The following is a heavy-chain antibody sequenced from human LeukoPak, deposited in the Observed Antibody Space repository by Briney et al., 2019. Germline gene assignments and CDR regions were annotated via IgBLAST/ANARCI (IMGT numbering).Heavy chain of an antibody. Sequence: PSETLSLTCAVYGGSFSGYYWSWIRQPPGKGLEWIGSFYHSGSTYYNPSLKSRVTISVDTSKNQFSLKLSSVTAADTALYYCARDRSGPFTFDTWGQGTLVTVSS. CDR2: FYHSGST. V-gene: IGHV4-34*01. D-gene: IGHD2-15*01. J-gene: IGHJ3*02. CDR1: GGSFSGYY. CDR3: ARDRSGPFTFDT.